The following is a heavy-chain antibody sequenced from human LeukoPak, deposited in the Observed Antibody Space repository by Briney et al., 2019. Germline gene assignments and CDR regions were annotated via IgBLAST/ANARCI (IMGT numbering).Heavy chain of an antibody. Sequence: ASVKVSCKASGYTFTGYYMHWVRQAPGQGLEWMGWINPNSGGTNYAQKFQGRVTMTRDTSISTAYMELSRLRSDDTAVYYCASDYYGSGSYYNSLDYWGQGTVDTVSS. J-gene: IGHJ4*02. CDR1: GYTFTGYY. CDR3: ASDYYGSGSYYNSLDY. V-gene: IGHV1-2*02. D-gene: IGHD3-10*01. CDR2: INPNSGGT.